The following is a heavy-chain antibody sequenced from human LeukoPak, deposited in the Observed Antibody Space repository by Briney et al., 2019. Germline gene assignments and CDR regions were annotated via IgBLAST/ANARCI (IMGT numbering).Heavy chain of an antibody. V-gene: IGHV1-46*01. CDR3: ARAFWFGELFSSLDY. D-gene: IGHD3-10*01. J-gene: IGHJ4*02. CDR2: INPSGGST. Sequence: GASVKVSCKASGYTFTGYYMHWVRQAPGQGLEWMGIINPSGGSTSYAQKFQGRVTMTRDTSTSTVYMELSSLRSEDTAVYYCARAFWFGELFSSLDYWGQGTLVTVSS. CDR1: GYTFTGYY.